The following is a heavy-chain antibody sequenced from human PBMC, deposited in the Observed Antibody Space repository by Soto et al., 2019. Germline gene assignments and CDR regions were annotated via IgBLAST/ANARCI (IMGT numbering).Heavy chain of an antibody. CDR3: ARVVVAATPPSKAFDI. D-gene: IGHD2-15*01. Sequence: QVQLQESGPGLVKPSQTLSLTCTVSGGSISSGGYYWSWIRQHPGKGLEWIGYIYYSGSTYYNPSLKSRVTISVDTSKKQFSLKLSSVTAADTAVYYCARVVVAATPPSKAFDIWGQGTMVTVSS. CDR1: GGSISSGGYY. J-gene: IGHJ3*02. CDR2: IYYSGST. V-gene: IGHV4-31*03.